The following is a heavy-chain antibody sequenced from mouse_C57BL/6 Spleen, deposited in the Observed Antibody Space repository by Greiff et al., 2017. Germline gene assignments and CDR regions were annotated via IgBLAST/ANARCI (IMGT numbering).Heavy chain of an antibody. D-gene: IGHD2-4*01. V-gene: IGHV1-52*01. CDR1: GYTFTSYW. CDR3: ARYDYVYSMDY. CDR2: IDPSDSET. Sequence: QVHVKQPGAELVRPGSSVTLSCTASGYTFTSYWMHWVKQRPIQGLEWIGNIDPSDSETHYNQKFKDKATLTVDKSSSTAYMQLSSLTSEDSAVYYCARYDYVYSMDYWGQGTSVTVSS. J-gene: IGHJ4*01.